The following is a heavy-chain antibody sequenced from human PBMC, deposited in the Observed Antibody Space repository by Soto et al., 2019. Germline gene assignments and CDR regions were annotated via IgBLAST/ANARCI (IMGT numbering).Heavy chain of an antibody. V-gene: IGHV3-23*01. J-gene: IGHJ6*04. CDR2: ISGSGGSI. Sequence: GGSLRLSCSASGFIFSSSAMNWVRQAPGKGLEWVSAISGSGGSIYYADSVKGRFTISRDNSKTTLYLQMDSLRAEDTAVYYCAKGGGDSLRYGMDVWGKGTTVTVSS. D-gene: IGHD2-21*02. CDR3: AKGGGDSLRYGMDV. CDR1: GFIFSSSA.